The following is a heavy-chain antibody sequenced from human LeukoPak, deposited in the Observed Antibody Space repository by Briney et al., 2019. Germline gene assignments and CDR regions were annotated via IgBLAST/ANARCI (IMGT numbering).Heavy chain of an antibody. CDR3: TTDFGIAAAGTYY. V-gene: IGHV3-15*01. D-gene: IGHD6-13*01. J-gene: IGHJ4*02. CDR1: GFTFSNAW. Sequence: GGSLRLSCAASGFTFSNAWMSWVRQAPGKGLEWVGRIKSKTDGGTTDYAAPVKGRFTISRDDSKNTLYLQMNSLKTEDTAVYYCTTDFGIAAAGTYYWGQGTLVTVSS. CDR2: IKSKTDGGTT.